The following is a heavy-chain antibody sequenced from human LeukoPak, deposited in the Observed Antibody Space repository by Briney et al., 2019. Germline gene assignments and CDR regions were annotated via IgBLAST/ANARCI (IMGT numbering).Heavy chain of an antibody. CDR2: INHSGST. V-gene: IGHV4-34*01. D-gene: IGHD4-23*01. CDR1: CGSFRGFY. J-gene: IGHJ4*02. Sequence: SGTPSPPRAVYCGSFRGFYWGWIPPPPREGPGGVWEINHSGSTNYNPSLKSRVTISVDTSKNQFSLKLSSVTAADTAVYYCARDLTQGYGGNPAYWGQGTLVTVSS. CDR3: ARDLTQGYGGNPAY.